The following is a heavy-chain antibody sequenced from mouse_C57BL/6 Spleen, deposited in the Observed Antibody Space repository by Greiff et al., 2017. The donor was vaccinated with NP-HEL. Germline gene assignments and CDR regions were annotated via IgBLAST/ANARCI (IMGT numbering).Heavy chain of an antibody. D-gene: IGHD3-2*02. V-gene: IGHV5-6*02. CDR1: GFTFSSYG. CDR2: ISSGGSYT. J-gene: IGHJ3*01. CDR3: ARQRGTAQATCPFAY. Sequence: EVKLVESGGDLVKPGGSLKLSCAASGFTFSSYGMSWVRQTPDKRLEWVATISSGGSYTYYPDSVKGRFTISRDNAKNTLYLQMSSLKSEDTAMYYCARQRGTAQATCPFAYWGQGTLVTVSA.